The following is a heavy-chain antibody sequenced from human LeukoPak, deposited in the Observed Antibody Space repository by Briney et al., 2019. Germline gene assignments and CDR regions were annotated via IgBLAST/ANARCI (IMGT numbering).Heavy chain of an antibody. CDR2: INHSGSA. CDR3: ARGSSLGGLPYD. J-gene: IGHJ4*02. Sequence: SETLSLTCAVYGGSFSGNYWSSIRQPPGKGLEWIGEINHSGSANYNPSLKSRVTISVDTSKNQFSLKLNSVTAADTAVYYCARGSSLGGLPYDWGQGTLVTVSS. CDR1: GGSFSGNY. D-gene: IGHD3-16*01. V-gene: IGHV4-34*01.